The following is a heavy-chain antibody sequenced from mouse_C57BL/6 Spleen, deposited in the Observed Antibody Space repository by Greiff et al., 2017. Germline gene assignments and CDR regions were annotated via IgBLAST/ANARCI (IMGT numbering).Heavy chain of an antibody. D-gene: IGHD2-4*01. J-gene: IGHJ4*01. CDR1: GYTFPSYT. V-gene: IGHV1-4*01. CDR3: ARSLRDYDGVYYAMDY. CDR2: INPSSGYT. Sequence: VQLQQSGAELARPGASVKMSCKASGYTFPSYTMHWVKQRPGQGLEWIGYINPSSGYTKYNQKFKDKATLTADKSSSTAYMQLSSLTSEDSAVYYCARSLRDYDGVYYAMDYWGQGTSVTVSS.